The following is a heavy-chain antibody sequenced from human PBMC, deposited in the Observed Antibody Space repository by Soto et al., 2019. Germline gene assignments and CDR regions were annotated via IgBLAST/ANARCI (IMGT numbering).Heavy chain of an antibody. D-gene: IGHD2-15*01. Sequence: SCAASGFTFSNYWMTWVRQAPGKGLEWVANIKEDGSEKHYVDSVKGRFTISRDNAKNSLYLQMNSLRVEDTAVYFCSRDVVVGAKALNYWGQGALVTV. J-gene: IGHJ4*02. V-gene: IGHV3-7*01. CDR1: GFTFSNYW. CDR2: IKEDGSEK. CDR3: SRDVVVGAKALNY.